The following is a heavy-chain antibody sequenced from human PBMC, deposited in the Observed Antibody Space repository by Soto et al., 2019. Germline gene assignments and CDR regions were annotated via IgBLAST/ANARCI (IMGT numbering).Heavy chain of an antibody. J-gene: IGHJ5*02. CDR1: GGSFSGYY. CDR2: INHSGST. Sequence: PSETLSLTCAVYGGSFSGYYWSWIRQPPGKGLEWIGEINHSGSTNYNPSLKSRVTISVDTSKNQFSLKLSSVTAADTAVYYCARRPSHLRTPGSFAPWGQGTLVPVPS. D-gene: IGHD3-10*01. V-gene: IGHV4-34*01. CDR3: ARRPSHLRTPGSFAP.